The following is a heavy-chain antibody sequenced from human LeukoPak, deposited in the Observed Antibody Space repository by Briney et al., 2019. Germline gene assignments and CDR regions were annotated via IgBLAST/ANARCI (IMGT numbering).Heavy chain of an antibody. J-gene: IGHJ4*02. V-gene: IGHV3-48*04. D-gene: IGHD2/OR15-2a*01. CDR1: GFTFGSYS. Sequence: GSLGPSFEASGFTFGSYSMNGVRRAPGKGLEWVSYISSSSSTIYYADSVKGRFTISRNNAKNSLYLQMNSLRAEDTAVYYCAREGTVIFDYWGQGTLVTVSS. CDR3: AREGTVIFDY. CDR2: ISSSSSTI.